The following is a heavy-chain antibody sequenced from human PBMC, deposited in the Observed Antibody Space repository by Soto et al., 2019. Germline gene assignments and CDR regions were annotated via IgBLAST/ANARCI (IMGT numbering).Heavy chain of an antibody. J-gene: IGHJ4*02. CDR3: ARDNGYSYGYTLDH. V-gene: IGHV4-59*01. D-gene: IGHD5-18*01. CDR1: GGSISSYY. Sequence: QVQLQESGPGLVKPSETLSLTCTVSGGSISSYYWSWIRQPPGKGLEWIGYIYYSGSTNYNPSLKSRLTLSVATSKIPFALKLSSVPAADTAVYYCARDNGYSYGYTLDHWGQRTLVTVSS. CDR2: IYYSGST.